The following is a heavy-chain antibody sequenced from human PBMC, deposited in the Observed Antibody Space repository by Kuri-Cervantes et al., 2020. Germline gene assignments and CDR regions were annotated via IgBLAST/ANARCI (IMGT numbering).Heavy chain of an antibody. Sequence: SQTLSLTCAVYGESFSDYYWSWIRQPPGKGLEWIGEINHSGSTNYNPSLKSRVTISVDTSKNQFSLKLSSVTAADTAVYYCAREGDKNYDYIWGSYLREDPMFDYWGQGTLVTVSS. CDR2: INHSGST. CDR3: AREGDKNYDYIWGSYLREDPMFDY. CDR1: GESFSDYY. J-gene: IGHJ4*02. D-gene: IGHD3-16*02. V-gene: IGHV4-34*01.